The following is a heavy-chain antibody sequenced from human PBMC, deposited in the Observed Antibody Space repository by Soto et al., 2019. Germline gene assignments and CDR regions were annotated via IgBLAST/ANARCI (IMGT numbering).Heavy chain of an antibody. Sequence: GGSLRLSCAASGFTFSSYAVHWVRQAPGKGLEWVAVISYDGSNTYYADSVKGRFTISRDNSKNTAYLQMNSLRAEDTAVYYCASSVGGSRWPGGGYWGQGTLVTVSS. D-gene: IGHD6-13*01. CDR3: ASSVGGSRWPGGGY. CDR2: ISYDGSNT. J-gene: IGHJ4*02. V-gene: IGHV3-30-3*01. CDR1: GFTFSSYA.